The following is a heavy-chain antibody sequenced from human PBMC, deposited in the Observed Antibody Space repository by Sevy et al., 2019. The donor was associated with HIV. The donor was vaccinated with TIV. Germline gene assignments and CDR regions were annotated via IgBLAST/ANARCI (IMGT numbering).Heavy chain of an antibody. D-gene: IGHD3-22*01. CDR2: ISTSGNTT. Sequence: GGSLRLSCAASGFTFSDYSMTWIRQAPGKGLEWLSYISTSGNTTYYPDSVKGRFTVSRDNTRNSLYLQVDSLRAEDTAVYYCARDRHSYDDSSGPYFFDYCGRGTLVTVS. CDR1: GFTFSDYS. V-gene: IGHV3-11*04. CDR3: ARDRHSYDDSSGPYFFDY. J-gene: IGHJ4*02.